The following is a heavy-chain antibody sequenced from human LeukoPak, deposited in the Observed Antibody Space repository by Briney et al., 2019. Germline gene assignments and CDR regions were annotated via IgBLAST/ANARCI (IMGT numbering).Heavy chain of an antibody. V-gene: IGHV3-7*01. J-gene: IGHJ4*02. D-gene: IGHD3-3*02. CDR2: MNQDGSQK. CDR1: GFTFSSYA. Sequence: GGPLRLSCAASGFTFSSYAMSWVRQGPGQGLEGVATMNQDGSQKYYADSVKGRFTISRDNAKNSVYLQMNSLRGEESAVYYCARVPAGTIFGVVTHFDTWGQGALVTVSS. CDR3: ARVPAGTIFGVVTHFDT.